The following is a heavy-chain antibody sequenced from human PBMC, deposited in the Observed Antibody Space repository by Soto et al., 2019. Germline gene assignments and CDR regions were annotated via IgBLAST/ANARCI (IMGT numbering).Heavy chain of an antibody. CDR3: ASRGHCSNGQCHPFDY. J-gene: IGHJ4*02. Sequence: GSLRLSCVGSDFSLSGFYMSWVRQAPGKGLEWLSFISMSGSYKTYAASVEGRFTIPRDNVKNILYLQMDSLRVEDTAVYYCASRGHCSNGQCHPFDYWGQGTQVTVSS. CDR1: DFSLSGFY. CDR2: ISMSGSYK. V-gene: IGHV3-11*06. D-gene: IGHD2-8*01.